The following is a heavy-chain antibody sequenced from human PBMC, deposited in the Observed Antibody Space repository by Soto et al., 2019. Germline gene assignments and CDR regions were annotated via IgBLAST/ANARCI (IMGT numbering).Heavy chain of an antibody. CDR2: ISAYNGNT. Sequence: GASVKVSCKASGYTFTSYGISWVRQAPGQGLEWMGWISAYNGNTNYAQKLQGRVTMTTDTSTSTAYMELRSLRSDDTAVYYCARDRGYYYDSSSGGNAFDIWGQGTMVTVSS. CDR1: GYTFTSYG. D-gene: IGHD3-22*01. V-gene: IGHV1-18*04. J-gene: IGHJ3*02. CDR3: ARDRGYYYDSSSGGNAFDI.